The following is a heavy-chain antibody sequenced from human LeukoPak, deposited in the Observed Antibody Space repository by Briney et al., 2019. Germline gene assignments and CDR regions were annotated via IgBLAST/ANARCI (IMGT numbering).Heavy chain of an antibody. V-gene: IGHV4-61*05. J-gene: IGHJ4*02. CDR3: ARHLPSPTAMAPFDY. CDR1: GGSISSSSYY. Sequence: SETLSLTCTVSGGSISSSSYYWSWIRQPPGKGLEWIGYIYYSGSTNYNPSLKSRVTISVDTSKNQFSLKLSSVTAADTAVYYCARHLPSPTAMAPFDYWGQGTLVTVSS. CDR2: IYYSGST. D-gene: IGHD5-18*01.